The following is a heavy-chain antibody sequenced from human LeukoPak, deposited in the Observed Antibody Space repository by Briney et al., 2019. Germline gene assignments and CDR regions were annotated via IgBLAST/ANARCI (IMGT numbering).Heavy chain of an antibody. CDR2: INHSGST. D-gene: IGHD3-10*01. CDR1: GGSFSGYY. CDR3: AMTYGSGSYDNDY. Sequence: KSSETLSLTCAVYGGSFSGYYWSWIRQPPGKGLEWIGEINHSGSTNYNPSLKSRVTISVDTSKNQFSLKLSSVTAADTAVYYCAMTYGSGSYDNDYWGQGTLVTVSS. J-gene: IGHJ4*02. V-gene: IGHV4-34*01.